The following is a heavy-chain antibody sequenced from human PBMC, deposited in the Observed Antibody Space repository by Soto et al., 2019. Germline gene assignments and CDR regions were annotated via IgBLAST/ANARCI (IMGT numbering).Heavy chain of an antibody. Sequence: LRLSCAASGFTFSTYAMTWVRQAPGKGLEWVSTLSGRGDDTYYADSVKGRFTISRDNSKNTLYLQMNSLRVEDTAVYYCAKLNPYETSGHFDYWGQGTLVTVPQ. V-gene: IGHV3-23*01. J-gene: IGHJ4*02. CDR1: GFTFSTYA. CDR3: AKLNPYETSGHFDY. CDR2: LSGRGDDT. D-gene: IGHD3-22*01.